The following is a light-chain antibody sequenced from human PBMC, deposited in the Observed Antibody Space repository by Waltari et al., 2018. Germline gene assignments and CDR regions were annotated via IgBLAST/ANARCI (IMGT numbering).Light chain of an antibody. V-gene: IGLV1-44*01. Sequence: QSVLTQPPSASGTPGQGVTISCSGSRSNIGPNTVNWYQQLPGTAPKVLIYSKNPRPSGVPDRFSGSKSGTSASLAVSGLQSEDEGDYYCATWDDSLNGVVFGGGTKLTVL. J-gene: IGLJ2*01. CDR3: ATWDDSLNGVV. CDR1: RSNIGPNT. CDR2: SKN.